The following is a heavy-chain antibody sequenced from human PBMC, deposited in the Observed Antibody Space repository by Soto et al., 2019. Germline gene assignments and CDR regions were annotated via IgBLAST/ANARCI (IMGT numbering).Heavy chain of an antibody. CDR3: ARDASWGLRGYDAFDI. CDR1: GYTFTSYG. V-gene: IGHV1-18*01. Sequence: GASVKVSCKASGYTFTSYGISWVRQAPGQGLEWMGWISAYNGNTNYAQKLQGRVTMTTDTSTSTAYMELRSLRSDDTAVYYCARDASWGLRGYDAFDIWGQGTMVTVS. D-gene: IGHD3-22*01. J-gene: IGHJ3*02. CDR2: ISAYNGNT.